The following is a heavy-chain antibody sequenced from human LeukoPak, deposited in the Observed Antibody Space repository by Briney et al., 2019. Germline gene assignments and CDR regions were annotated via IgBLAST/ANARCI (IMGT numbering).Heavy chain of an antibody. J-gene: IGHJ4*02. CDR2: INTGGSST. CDR3: AAPGGGYDYRAFDY. D-gene: IGHD5-12*01. Sequence: GGSLRLSCAASGFTLSSYWMYWVRQVPGKGLVWVSRINTGGSSTSYADSVKGRFTISRDNSKNTLYLQMNSLRAEDTAVYYCAAPGGGYDYRAFDYWGQGTLVTVSS. CDR1: GFTLSSYW. V-gene: IGHV3-74*01.